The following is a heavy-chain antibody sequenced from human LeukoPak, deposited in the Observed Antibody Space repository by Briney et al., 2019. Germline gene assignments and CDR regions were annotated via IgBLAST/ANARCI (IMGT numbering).Heavy chain of an antibody. CDR1: GGTFSSYA. CDR3: ARDRGLSGYDLDY. J-gene: IGHJ4*02. Sequence: SAKVSCKASGGTFSSYAISWVRQAPGQGLEWMGGIIPIFGTANYAQKFQGRVTITADESTSTAYMELSSLRSEDTAVYYCARDRGLSGYDLDYWGQGTLVTVSS. D-gene: IGHD5-12*01. V-gene: IGHV1-69*13. CDR2: IIPIFGTA.